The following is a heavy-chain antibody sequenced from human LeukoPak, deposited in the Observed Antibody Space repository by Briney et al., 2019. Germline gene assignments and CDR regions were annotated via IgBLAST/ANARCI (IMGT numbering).Heavy chain of an antibody. Sequence: GGSLRLSCAASGFTFSSYSMNWVRQAPGKGLEWVSSISSSSYIYYADSVKGRFTISRDNAKNSPYLQMNSLRAEDTAVYYCARDSQELLGAFDIWGQGTMVTVSS. CDR2: ISSSSYI. D-gene: IGHD1-26*01. J-gene: IGHJ3*02. CDR3: ARDSQELLGAFDI. V-gene: IGHV3-21*01. CDR1: GFTFSSYS.